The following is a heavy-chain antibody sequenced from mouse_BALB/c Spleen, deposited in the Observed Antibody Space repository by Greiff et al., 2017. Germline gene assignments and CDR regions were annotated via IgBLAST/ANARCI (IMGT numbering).Heavy chain of an antibody. CDR1: GYTFTSYW. Sequence: QVQLQQSGAELARPGASVKLSCKASGYTFTSYWMQWVKQRPGQGLEWIGAIYPGDGDTRYTQKFKGKATLTADKSSSTAYMQLSSLASEDSAVYYCASYYDYSSYWYFDVWGAGTTVTVSS. D-gene: IGHD2-4*01. V-gene: IGHV1-87*01. J-gene: IGHJ1*01. CDR2: IYPGDGDT. CDR3: ASYYDYSSYWYFDV.